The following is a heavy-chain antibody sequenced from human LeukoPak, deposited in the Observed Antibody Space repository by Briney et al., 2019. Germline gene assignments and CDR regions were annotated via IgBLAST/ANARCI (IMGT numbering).Heavy chain of an antibody. CDR3: ARLSSDYGDYFDY. Sequence: SETLSLTCAVYGGSFSGYYWSWIRQPPGKGLEWIGEINHSGSTNYNPSLKSRVTISVDTSKNQFSLKLSSVTAADTAVYYCARLSSDYGDYFDYWGQGTLVTVSS. CDR2: INHSGST. V-gene: IGHV4-34*01. D-gene: IGHD4-17*01. J-gene: IGHJ4*02. CDR1: GGSFSGYY.